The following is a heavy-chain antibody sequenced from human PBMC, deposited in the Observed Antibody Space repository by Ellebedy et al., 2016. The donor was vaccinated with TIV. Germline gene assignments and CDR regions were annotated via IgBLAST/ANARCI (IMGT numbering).Heavy chain of an antibody. CDR1: GFTFSRFA. CDR3: AKDGRGLNGWFDY. CDR2: LTGSGAGT. D-gene: IGHD6-19*01. V-gene: IGHV3-23*01. J-gene: IGHJ4*02. Sequence: PAGSLRLSCGGSGFTFSRFAMSRVRQAPGKGLEWVSGLTGSGAGTYYADSVKGRFTVSRDNSKNAVYLQMNSLRAEDTAVYYCAKDGRGLNGWFDYWGQGALVTVSS.